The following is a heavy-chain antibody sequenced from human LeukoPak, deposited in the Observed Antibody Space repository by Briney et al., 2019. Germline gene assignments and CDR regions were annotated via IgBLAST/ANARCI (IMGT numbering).Heavy chain of an antibody. J-gene: IGHJ4*02. CDR1: GYTFIGFY. Sequence: ASVKVSCKASGYTFIGFYIHWVRQAPGQGLEWMGWINSNSGVPNYAQKFQGGVTMTRDTSISTAYIQPSSLRSDDTAVYYCARDPLYSSGPISHDFWGQGTLVTVSS. CDR2: INSNSGVP. D-gene: IGHD3-22*01. CDR3: ARDPLYSSGPISHDF. V-gene: IGHV1-2*02.